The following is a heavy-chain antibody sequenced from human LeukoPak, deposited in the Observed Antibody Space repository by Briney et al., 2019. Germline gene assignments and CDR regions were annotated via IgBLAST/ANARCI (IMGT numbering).Heavy chain of an antibody. D-gene: IGHD2-8*01. CDR2: IQYGGSNK. CDR3: AKDCCSNGVGCYYYYMDV. Sequence: GGSLRLSCAASGFTFSSYGLHWVRQAPGKGLEWLTFIQYGGSNKYYAYPVKGRFSISTDSSKNILYLQMTSLRAEDTAVYYCAKDCCSNGVGCYYYYMDVWGKGATVTIS. V-gene: IGHV3-30*02. CDR1: GFTFSSYG. J-gene: IGHJ6*03.